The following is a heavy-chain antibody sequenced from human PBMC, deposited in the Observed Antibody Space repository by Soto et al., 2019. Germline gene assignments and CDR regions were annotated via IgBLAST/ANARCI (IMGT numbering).Heavy chain of an antibody. CDR3: AASIFYYGMDV. CDR2: IYPGDSDT. Sequence: PGESLKISCKGSGYTFTNYWIGWVRQMPGKGPEWMGIIYPGDSDTKYNPSFQGQVTISADKSITTTYLQWSSLKASDTAIYYCAASIFYYGMDVWGQATTVTVSS. V-gene: IGHV5-51*01. CDR1: GYTFTNYW. J-gene: IGHJ6*02.